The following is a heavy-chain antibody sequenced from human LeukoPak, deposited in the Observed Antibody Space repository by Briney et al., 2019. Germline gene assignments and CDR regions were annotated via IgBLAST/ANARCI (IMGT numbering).Heavy chain of an antibody. CDR1: KFTFSNYA. CDR3: AKRSNFWTGYLDY. V-gene: IGHV3-23*01. J-gene: IGHJ4*02. CDR2: ISGSGGST. D-gene: IGHD3/OR15-3a*01. Sequence: GGSLRLSCTASKFTFSNYAMGWVRQAPGKGLEWVSVISGSGGSTYYADSVKGRFTISRDNPKDTLFLQMNSLRTEDTAVYYCAKRSNFWTGYLDYWGQGTLVTVSS.